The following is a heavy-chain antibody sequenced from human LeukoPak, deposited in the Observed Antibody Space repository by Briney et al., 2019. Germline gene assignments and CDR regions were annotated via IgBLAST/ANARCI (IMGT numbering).Heavy chain of an antibody. Sequence: ASVKVSCKASGYTFTNYDINWVRQATGQGLEWMGWMNPNSGNIGYAQKFQGRVTMTRNTSISTAYMELSSLRSEDTAVYYCAIGGEFGEDYYYYYMDVWGKGTTVTVSS. J-gene: IGHJ6*03. V-gene: IGHV1-8*01. CDR1: GYTFTNYD. CDR2: MNPNSGNI. CDR3: AIGGEFGEDYYYYYMDV. D-gene: IGHD3-10*01.